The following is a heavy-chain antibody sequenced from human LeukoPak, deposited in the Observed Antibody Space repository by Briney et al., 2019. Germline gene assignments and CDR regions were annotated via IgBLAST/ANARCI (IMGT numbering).Heavy chain of an antibody. Sequence: SETLSLTCTVSGGSISSYYWSWIRQPPGKGLEWIGYIYYSGSTNYNPSLKSRVTISVDTSKNQFSLKLSSVTAADTAVYYCARGRHRSPVGWFDPWGQGTLVTVSS. D-gene: IGHD1-26*01. CDR2: IYYSGST. V-gene: IGHV4-59*01. J-gene: IGHJ5*02. CDR3: ARGRHRSPVGWFDP. CDR1: GGSISSYY.